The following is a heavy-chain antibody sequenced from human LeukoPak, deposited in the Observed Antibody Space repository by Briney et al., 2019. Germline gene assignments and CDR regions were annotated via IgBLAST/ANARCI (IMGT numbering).Heavy chain of an antibody. Sequence: ASVRVSCKASGYTFTGYYMHWVRQAPGQGLEWMGWINPNSGGTNYAQKFRGRVTMTRDTSISTAYMELSRLRSDDTAVYYCARDRGWGTVTYFDYWGQGTLVTVSS. CDR3: ARDRGWGTVTYFDY. CDR1: GYTFTGYY. D-gene: IGHD4-17*01. J-gene: IGHJ4*02. CDR2: INPNSGGT. V-gene: IGHV1-2*02.